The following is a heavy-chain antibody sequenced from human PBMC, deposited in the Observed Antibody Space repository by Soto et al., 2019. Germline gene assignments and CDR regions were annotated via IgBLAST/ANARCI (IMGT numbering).Heavy chain of an antibody. CDR3: ASMTYYDSSGASPRLAGRSYYYYGMDV. CDR1: GGTFSSYA. V-gene: IGHV1-69*13. Sequence: SVKVSCKASGGTFSSYAISWVRQAPGQGLEWMGGIIPIFGTANYAQKFQGRVTITADESTSTAYMELSSLRSEDTAVYYCASMTYYDSSGASPRLAGRSYYYYGMDVWGQGTTVTVSS. J-gene: IGHJ6*02. D-gene: IGHD3-22*01. CDR2: IIPIFGTA.